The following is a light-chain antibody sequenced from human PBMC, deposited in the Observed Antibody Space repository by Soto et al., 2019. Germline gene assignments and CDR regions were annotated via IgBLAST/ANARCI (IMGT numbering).Light chain of an antibody. J-gene: IGKJ3*01. CDR1: QDINKD. Sequence: DIQMTQSPSSLSASVGDRVTITCQASQDINKDLNWFQQKPGKAPKVLIYEASNLETGVPSSFSGSGSGTDFTFTISSLQPEDFATYYCQQYDDLPFTFGPGTTVDFK. V-gene: IGKV1-33*01. CDR2: EAS. CDR3: QQYDDLPFT.